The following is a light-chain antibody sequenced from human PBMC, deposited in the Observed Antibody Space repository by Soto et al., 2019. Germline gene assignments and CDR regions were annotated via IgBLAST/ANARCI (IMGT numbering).Light chain of an antibody. CDR1: QSVSSY. CDR3: QQRSNWPPRYA. J-gene: IGKJ2*01. Sequence: EIVLTQSPATLSLSPGERATLSCRASQSVSSYLAWYQQKPGQAPRLLIYDASNRATGIPARFSGSGSGTDFPLTISSLEPEDFAVYYCQQRSNWPPRYAFGQGPKLEIK. V-gene: IGKV3-11*01. CDR2: DAS.